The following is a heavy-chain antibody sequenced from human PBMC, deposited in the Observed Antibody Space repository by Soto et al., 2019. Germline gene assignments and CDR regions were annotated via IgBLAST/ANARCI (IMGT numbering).Heavy chain of an antibody. D-gene: IGHD5-18*01. J-gene: IGHJ6*02. V-gene: IGHV4-39*01. CDR3: ARQSLDTAMVVSYYYYGMDV. CDR1: GGSISSSSYY. Sequence: SETLSLTCTVSGGSISSSSYYWGWIRQPPGKGLEWIGSIYYSGSTYYNPSLKSRVTISVDTSKNQFSLKLSSVTAADTAVYYCARQSLDTAMVVSYYYYGMDVWGQGTTVT. CDR2: IYYSGST.